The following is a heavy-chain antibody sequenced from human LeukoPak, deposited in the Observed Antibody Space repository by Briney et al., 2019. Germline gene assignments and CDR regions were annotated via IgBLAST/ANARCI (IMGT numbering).Heavy chain of an antibody. V-gene: IGHV1-46*01. CDR2: IHPSGGST. Sequence: GASVKISCKASGYTFTNYYMHWVRQAPGQGLEWMGVIHPSGGSTTYAQKFQGRVTLTKDTATSTVYIELSSLRSDDTAVFYCARMAMDPAMVTNFFDLWGQGPLLTVSA. CDR1: GYTFTNYY. D-gene: IGHD5-18*01. J-gene: IGHJ4*02. CDR3: ARMAMDPAMVTNFFDL.